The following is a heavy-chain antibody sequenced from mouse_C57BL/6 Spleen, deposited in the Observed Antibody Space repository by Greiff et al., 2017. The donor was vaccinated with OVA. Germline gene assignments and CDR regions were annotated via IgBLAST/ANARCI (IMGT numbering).Heavy chain of an antibody. D-gene: IGHD1-1*01. CDR1: GYTFTEYT. Sequence: QVQLQQSGAELVKPGASVKLSCKASGYTFTEYTIHWVKQRSGQGLAWIGWFYPGSGSIKYNEKFKDKATLTADKSSSTVYMELSSLTSEDSAVYFCARHEDREFITTVVPYFDYWGQGTTLTVSS. V-gene: IGHV1-62-2*01. CDR3: ARHEDREFITTVVPYFDY. J-gene: IGHJ2*01. CDR2: FYPGSGSI.